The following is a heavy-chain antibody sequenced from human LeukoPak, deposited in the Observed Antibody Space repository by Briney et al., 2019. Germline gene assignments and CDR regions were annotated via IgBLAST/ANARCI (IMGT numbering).Heavy chain of an antibody. CDR1: GFTFSSYW. D-gene: IGHD6-13*01. V-gene: IGHV3-7*01. CDR2: IKHDGGDI. CDR3: GRDPGIAAKGSGGHLAH. J-gene: IGHJ4*02. Sequence: GGSLRLSCAASGFTFSSYWMSWVRQAPGKGLEWVANIKHDGGDIYYLDSVKGRFTTSRDNSKNSLFLQMNSLRAEDTAVYYCGRDPGIAAKGSGGHLAHWAQGSRVTVSS.